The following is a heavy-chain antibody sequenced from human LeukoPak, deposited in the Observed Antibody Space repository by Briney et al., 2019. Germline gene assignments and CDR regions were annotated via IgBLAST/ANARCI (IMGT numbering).Heavy chain of an antibody. CDR3: ARRAGAARYYYYYYYMDV. CDR2: IYYSGST. Sequence: SETLSDTCTVSGGSISSYYWSWIRQPPGKGLEWSGYIYYSGSTNYNPSLKRRVTISLDTSKNQFSLKLSSVTAADTAVYYCARRAGAARYYYYYYYMDVWGKGTTVPVSS. D-gene: IGHD6-6*01. J-gene: IGHJ6*03. V-gene: IGHV4-59*08. CDR1: GGSISSYY.